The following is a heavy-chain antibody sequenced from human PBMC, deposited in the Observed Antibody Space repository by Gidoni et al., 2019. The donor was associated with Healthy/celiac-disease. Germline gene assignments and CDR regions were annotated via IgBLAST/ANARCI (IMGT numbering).Heavy chain of an antibody. V-gene: IGHV4-31*03. CDR1: GGSIRSGGYY. J-gene: IGHJ4*02. CDR3: ARAAGPQGYSLDY. D-gene: IGHD5-18*01. CDR2: IYYSGRT. Sequence: QVQLQESGPGLVKPSQTLSLTCTFSGGSIRSGGYYWSWLRQQPGKGLEWMGYIYYSGRTYYNPSLKSRFTISVDTSKNQFSLKLSSVTAADTAVYYCARAAGPQGYSLDYWGQGTLVTVSS.